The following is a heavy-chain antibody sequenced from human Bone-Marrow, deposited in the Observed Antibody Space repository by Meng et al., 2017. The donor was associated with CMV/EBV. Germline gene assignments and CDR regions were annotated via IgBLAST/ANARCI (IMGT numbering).Heavy chain of an antibody. Sequence: GESLKISCAASGLTVSGTYMSWVRQAPGKGLEWVSVIFNDGRTYYADSVKGRFTISRDNSKNTVYLQMNSLRAEDTAVYYCARNNRHDFWSDYGMDVWGQGTTVTVSS. D-gene: IGHD3-3*01. CDR3: ARNNRHDFWSDYGMDV. CDR2: IFNDGRT. V-gene: IGHV3-53*01. CDR1: GLTVSGTY. J-gene: IGHJ6*02.